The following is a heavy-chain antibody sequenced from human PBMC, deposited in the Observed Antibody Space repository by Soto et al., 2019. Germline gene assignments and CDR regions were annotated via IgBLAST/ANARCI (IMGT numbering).Heavy chain of an antibody. CDR3: AKDVHYDSSGGLDS. Sequence: EVRLLESGGGLEQPGGSLRLSCVISGFTFDNYAMSWVRQAPGKGLEWVSAISCGGGGTYYADSVRGRFIISRDNSKNTVYLQVNGLRTEDTAVYYCAKDVHYDSSGGLDSWGQGTLVTVSS. V-gene: IGHV3-23*01. CDR1: GFTFDNYA. J-gene: IGHJ4*02. CDR2: ISCGGGGT. D-gene: IGHD3-22*01.